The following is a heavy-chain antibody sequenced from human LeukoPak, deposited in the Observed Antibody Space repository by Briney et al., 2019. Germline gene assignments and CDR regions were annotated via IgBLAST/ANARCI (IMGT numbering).Heavy chain of an antibody. CDR1: GYTFTSYY. Sequence: ASVKVSCKASGYTFTSYYMHWVRQAPGQGLEWMGIINPSGGSTSYAQKFQGRVTMTRDTSTNTVYMELSSLRSEDTAVYYCARDFVSLYYDSSGYYEVDYWGQGTLVTVSS. J-gene: IGHJ4*02. D-gene: IGHD3-22*01. CDR3: ARDFVSLYYDSSGYYEVDY. CDR2: INPSGGST. V-gene: IGHV1-46*01.